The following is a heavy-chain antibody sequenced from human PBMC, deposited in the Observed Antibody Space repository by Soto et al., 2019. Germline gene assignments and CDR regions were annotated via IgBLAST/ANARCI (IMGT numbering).Heavy chain of an antibody. V-gene: IGHV1-46*03. CDR2: INPSGGST. CDR1: GYTFTSYY. CDR3: ARAGSSGRRFDY. J-gene: IGHJ4*02. D-gene: IGHD6-19*01. Sequence: QVQLVQSGAEVERPGVSVRVSCKASGYTFTSYYMHWVRQAPGQGLEWMGIINPSGGSTTYAQKFQGRVTMTRDTSTSTVYMELSSLRSEDTAVYHCARAGSSGRRFDYWGQGTLVTVSS.